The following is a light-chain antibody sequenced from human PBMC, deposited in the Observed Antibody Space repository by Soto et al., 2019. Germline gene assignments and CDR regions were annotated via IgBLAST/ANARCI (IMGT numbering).Light chain of an antibody. J-gene: IGKJ2*01. Sequence: DIQMTQSPSYLSASVGDRVTITCRAGQSISRFLNWYQQKPGKAPDLLIYTASTLQSGVPSRFSGSGSGTDSTLTITSLQTEDFGSYYCQKSFSNPPTFGQGTKLESK. CDR2: TAS. CDR3: QKSFSNPPT. V-gene: IGKV1-39*01. CDR1: QSISRF.